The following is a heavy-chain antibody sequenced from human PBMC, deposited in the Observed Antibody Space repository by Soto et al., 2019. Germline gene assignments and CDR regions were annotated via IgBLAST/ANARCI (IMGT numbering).Heavy chain of an antibody. V-gene: IGHV3-74*01. D-gene: IGHD3-3*01. CDR1: GFNFNIYW. CDR2: LSSDGSNT. Sequence: EVQLVESGGGLVQPGGSLRLSCEASGFNFNIYWMHWVRQAPGKGLVWVSRLSSDGSNTNYADSVKGRFTISRDNAQNTLYLQMNSLRAEDTAVYYCARDRFWSGLGYYGMDVWGQGTTVTVSS. J-gene: IGHJ6*02. CDR3: ARDRFWSGLGYYGMDV.